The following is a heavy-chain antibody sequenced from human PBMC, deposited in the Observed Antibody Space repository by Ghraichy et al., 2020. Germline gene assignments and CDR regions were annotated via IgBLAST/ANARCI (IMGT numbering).Heavy chain of an antibody. D-gene: IGHD6-19*01. Sequence: GESLNISCAASGFTVSSNYMSWVRQAPGKGLEWVSVIYSGGSTYYADSVKGRFTISRDNSKNTLYLQMNSLRAEDTAVYYCARQSIAVAGDYFDYWGQGTLVTVSS. CDR2: IYSGGST. CDR3: ARQSIAVAGDYFDY. CDR1: GFTVSSNY. J-gene: IGHJ4*02. V-gene: IGHV3-53*01.